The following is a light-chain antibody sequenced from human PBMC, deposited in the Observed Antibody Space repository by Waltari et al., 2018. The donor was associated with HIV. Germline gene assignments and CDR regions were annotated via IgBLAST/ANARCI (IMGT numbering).Light chain of an antibody. CDR3: CSFSGNYTAYV. V-gene: IGLV2-11*01. CDR2: YVT. CDR1: SSDVGVYNY. J-gene: IGLJ1*01. Sequence: QSALTQPRSVSGSPGQSVTISCTGTSSDVGVYNYVSWYQQFSDKAPKLTIYYVTKRPAGVPCRFSGSKSGSAASLTIRGLQAEDEADYYCCSFSGNYTAYVFGTGTKVTVL.